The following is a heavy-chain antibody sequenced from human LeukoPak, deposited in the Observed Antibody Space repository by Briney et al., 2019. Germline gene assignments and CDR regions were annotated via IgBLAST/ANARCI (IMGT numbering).Heavy chain of an antibody. CDR1: GGTLSSYA. J-gene: IGHJ6*03. Sequence: SVKVSCKASGGTLSSYAISWVRQAPGQGLEWTGGIIPIFGTANYAQKFQGRVTITTDESTSTAYMELSSLRSEDTAVYYCARGVDSVYYYYYYIDVWGKGTTVTVSS. CDR2: IIPIFGTA. D-gene: IGHD3/OR15-3a*01. V-gene: IGHV1-69*05. CDR3: ARGVDSVYYYYYYIDV.